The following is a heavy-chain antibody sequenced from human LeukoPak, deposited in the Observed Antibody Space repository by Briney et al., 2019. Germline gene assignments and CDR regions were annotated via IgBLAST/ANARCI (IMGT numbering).Heavy chain of an antibody. CDR3: ARDPRKNYYDSSGYDY. D-gene: IGHD3-22*01. J-gene: IGHJ4*02. Sequence: ASVKVSCKASGYTFTCYYMHWVRQAPGQGLEWMGIINPSGGSTSYAQKFQGRVTMTRDTSTSTVYMELSSLRSEDTAVYYCARDPRKNYYDSSGYDYWGQGTLVTVSS. V-gene: IGHV1-46*01. CDR2: INPSGGST. CDR1: GYTFTCYY.